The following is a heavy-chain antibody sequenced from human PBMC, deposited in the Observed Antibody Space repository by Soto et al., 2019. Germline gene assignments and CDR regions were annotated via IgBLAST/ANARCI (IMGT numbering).Heavy chain of an antibody. Sequence: SETLSLTCTVSGGSISNYYWDWIRQPAGKGLEWIGRIYTSGSTNYNPSPKSRVTMSVDTSKNQFSLNLNSVTAADTAVYYCACQSQSGPFYSYCGMDVWGQGTTVTVSS. V-gene: IGHV4-4*07. CDR3: ACQSQSGPFYSYCGMDV. CDR2: IYTSGST. CDR1: GGSISNYY. D-gene: IGHD3-10*01. J-gene: IGHJ6*02.